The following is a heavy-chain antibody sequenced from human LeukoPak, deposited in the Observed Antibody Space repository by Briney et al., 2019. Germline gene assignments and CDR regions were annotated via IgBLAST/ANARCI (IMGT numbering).Heavy chain of an antibody. J-gene: IGHJ4*02. V-gene: IGHV1-2*02. CDR2: INPNTGGT. CDR3: ARVQIRSAWSFSFYYFDY. Sequence: ASVRVSCKASGYSFSDYYMHWVRQAPGQGLEWMGWINPNTGGTNFAQKFQDRVTMTTDTSISTAYMELSRLRSDDTAVYYCARVQIRSAWSFSFYYFDYWGQGTLATVSS. D-gene: IGHD6-19*01. CDR1: GYSFSDYY.